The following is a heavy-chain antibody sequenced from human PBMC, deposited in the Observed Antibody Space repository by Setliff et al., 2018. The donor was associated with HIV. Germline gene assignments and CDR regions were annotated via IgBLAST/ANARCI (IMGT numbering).Heavy chain of an antibody. CDR1: GGSLSSSSYY. Sequence: LSLTCTVSGGSLSSSSYYWGWIRQPPGKGLEWIGNIYYSGSTYYNPSLKSRVTISVDTSENQFSLRLNSVTAADTAVYYCARYRYYYDSSGYGRWFDPWGQGTLVTVS. J-gene: IGHJ5*02. CDR2: IYYSGST. CDR3: ARYRYYYDSSGYGRWFDP. D-gene: IGHD3-22*01. V-gene: IGHV4-39*01.